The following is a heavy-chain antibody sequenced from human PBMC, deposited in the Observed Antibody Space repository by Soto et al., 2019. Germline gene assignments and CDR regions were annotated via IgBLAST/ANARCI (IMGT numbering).Heavy chain of an antibody. V-gene: IGHV4-39*02. Sequence: SETLSLTCTVSGGSISSSNYDWGWIVQPAGKGLEWIGSIYYSGSTYYNPALKSRVTISVDTSKNQFSLKLSSVTAADTAVYYCARDCYVGATYYYGMDVWGQGTTVT. CDR2: IYYSGST. J-gene: IGHJ6*02. D-gene: IGHD1-26*01. CDR1: GGSISSSNYD. CDR3: ARDCYVGATYYYGMDV.